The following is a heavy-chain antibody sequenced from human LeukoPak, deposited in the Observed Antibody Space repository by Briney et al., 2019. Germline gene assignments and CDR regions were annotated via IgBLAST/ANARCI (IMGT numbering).Heavy chain of an antibody. CDR1: AFTFSDSY. CDR2: ISGSGHDT. J-gene: IGHJ4*02. V-gene: IGHV3-11*04. Sequence: GGSLSFSSDASAFTFSDSYMGRDRQAPGKGLERLTYISGSGHDTSYADSVKGRYTVSRDNAKNSLFLQMNSLRAEDTAVYYCAKSARVYDHWGQGTLVTVSS. CDR3: AKSARVYDH. D-gene: IGHD5/OR15-5a*01.